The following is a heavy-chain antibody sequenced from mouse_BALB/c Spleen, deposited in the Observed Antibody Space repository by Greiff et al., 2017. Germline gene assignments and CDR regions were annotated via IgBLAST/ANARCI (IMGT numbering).Heavy chain of an antibody. J-gene: IGHJ4*01. Sequence: VQLQQSGAELVKPGASVKLSCTASGFNIKDTYMHWVKQRPEQGLEWIGRIDPANGNTKYDPKFQGKATITADTSSNTAYLQLSSLTSEDTAVYYCAEGYDGYYYAMDYWGQGTSVTVSS. CDR1: GFNIKDTY. CDR3: AEGYDGYYYAMDY. D-gene: IGHD2-14*01. V-gene: IGHV14-3*02. CDR2: IDPANGNT.